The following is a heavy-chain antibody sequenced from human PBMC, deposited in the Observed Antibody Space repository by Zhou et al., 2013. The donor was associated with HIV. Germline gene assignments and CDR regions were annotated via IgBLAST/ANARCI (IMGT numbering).Heavy chain of an antibody. J-gene: IGHJ2*01. CDR2: ISGYNGNT. Sequence: QVQLVQSGAEMKKPGASVKVSCRASAYTFTAYSLHWVRQAPGQGLEWMGWISGYNGNTKYAQKFQGRVTMTTDTSTSTAYMELRSLRSDDTAVYYCARDYEALLQGPRYFDLWGRGTLVTVSS. V-gene: IGHV1-18*04. CDR1: AYTFTAYS. CDR3: ARDYEALLQGPRYFDL. D-gene: IGHD3-16*01.